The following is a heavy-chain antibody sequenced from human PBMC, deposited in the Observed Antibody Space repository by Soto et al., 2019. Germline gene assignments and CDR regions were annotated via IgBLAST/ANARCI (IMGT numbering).Heavy chain of an antibody. CDR1: GYTLTELS. D-gene: IGHD5-12*01. CDR3: VAGATRWLLSAVGS. Sequence: QVHLIQSGAEVKKPGASVKVSCKVSGYTLTELSMHWVRQAPGKGLEWMGGFDPEDGKTTSAQKFQGRVSVAEDTSTGTAYLAPSSLRSENTAVFYCVAGATRWLLSAVGSWGQGTEVSVSS. V-gene: IGHV1-24*01. J-gene: IGHJ5*02. CDR2: FDPEDGKT.